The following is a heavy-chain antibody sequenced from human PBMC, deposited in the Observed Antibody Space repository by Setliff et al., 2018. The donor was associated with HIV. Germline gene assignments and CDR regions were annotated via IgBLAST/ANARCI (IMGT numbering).Heavy chain of an antibody. D-gene: IGHD6-19*01. CDR2: IYHSGST. CDR1: GYSISSGYY. V-gene: IGHV4-38-2*01. CDR3: ASFGGCYPDAFDI. J-gene: IGHJ3*02. Sequence: SETLSLTCAVSGYSISSGYYGGWIRQPPGKGLEWIGSIYHSGSTYYSPSLKSRVTISVDTSKNQFSLKLSFVTAADTAVDYCASFGGCYPDAFDIWGQGTMVTVSS.